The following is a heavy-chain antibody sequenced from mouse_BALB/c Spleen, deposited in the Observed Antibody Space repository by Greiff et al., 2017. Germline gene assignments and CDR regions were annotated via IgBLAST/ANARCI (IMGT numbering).Heavy chain of an antibody. CDR1: GFAFSSYD. CDR3: ARQTAGCAY. CDR2: ISSGGGST. Sequence: EVMLVESGGGLVKPGGSLKLSCAASGFAFSSYDMSWVRQTPEKRLEWVAYISSGGGSTYYPDTVKGRFTISRDNAKNTLYLQMSSLKSEDTAMYYCARQTAGCAYWGQGTLVTVSA. V-gene: IGHV5-12-1*01. J-gene: IGHJ3*01.